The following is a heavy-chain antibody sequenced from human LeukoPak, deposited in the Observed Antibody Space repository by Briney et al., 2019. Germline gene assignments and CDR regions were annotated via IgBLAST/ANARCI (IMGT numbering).Heavy chain of an antibody. CDR3: ASSPLCISADCSNYYCCFYMDV. V-gene: IGHV3-23*01. D-gene: IGHD2-21*02. CDR2: VGFRDDYT. J-gene: IGHJ6*03. Sequence: PGGSLRLSCAASGFTFSNYAMNWARHAPGEGLEWVTNVGFRDDYTFYADSAKGRFTISRDNSKNTLYLQMDSLRAEDTAVYYCASSPLCISADCSNYYCCFYMDVWGKGTTVTVSS. CDR1: GFTFSNYA.